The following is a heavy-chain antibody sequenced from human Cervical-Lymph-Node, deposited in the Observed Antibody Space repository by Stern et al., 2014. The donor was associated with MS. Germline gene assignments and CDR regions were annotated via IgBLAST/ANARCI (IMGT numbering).Heavy chain of an antibody. CDR1: GGPPPPPP. CDR3: AREFNYDSSGYYFYY. V-gene: IGHV1-69*01. Sequence: QVQLVQSGAEVKKPGSSVKVSCKASGGPPPPPPPTPVRQAPGHGLERMGGIIPLFGTANYAQKFLGRVTITADESTSTAYMELSSLRSEDTAVYYCAREFNYDSSGYYFYYWGRGTLVTVSS. J-gene: IGHJ4*02. CDR2: IIPLFGTA. D-gene: IGHD3-22*01.